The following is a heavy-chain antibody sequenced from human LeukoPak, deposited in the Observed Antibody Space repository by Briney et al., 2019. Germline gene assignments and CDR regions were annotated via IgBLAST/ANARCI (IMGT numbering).Heavy chain of an antibody. CDR2: MYYSGST. D-gene: IGHD3-22*01. J-gene: IGHJ5*02. CDR1: GGSISSGDYY. CDR3: ARPYYYDSRINP. V-gene: IGHV4-30-4*01. Sequence: PSQTLSLTCTVSGGSISSGDYYWSWIRQPPGKGLEWIAYMYYSGSTYYNPSLKSRVTMSADTSKNQLSLKLSSVTAADTAVYYCARPYYYDSRINPWGQGILVTVSS.